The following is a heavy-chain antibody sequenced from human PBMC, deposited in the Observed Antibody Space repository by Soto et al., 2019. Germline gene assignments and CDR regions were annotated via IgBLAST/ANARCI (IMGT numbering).Heavy chain of an antibody. CDR1: GFTFSDYY. Sequence: QVQLVESGGGLVKPGGSLRLSCAASGFTFSDYYMSWIRQAPGKGLEWVSYISSSSSYTNYADSVKGRFTISRDNAKNPPSLQTNSLRAEHTAVYYCASDREGPEMANFPYYYNGMDVWGQGTTVTVSS. J-gene: IGHJ6*02. CDR3: ASDREGPEMANFPYYYNGMDV. V-gene: IGHV3-11*05. CDR2: ISSSSSYT. D-gene: IGHD5-12*01.